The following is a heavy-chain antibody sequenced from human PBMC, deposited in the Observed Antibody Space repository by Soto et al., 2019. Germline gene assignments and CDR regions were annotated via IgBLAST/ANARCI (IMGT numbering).Heavy chain of an antibody. D-gene: IGHD1-26*01. J-gene: IGHJ3*02. CDR2: INAGNGNT. CDR3: ARDLGVGATTNAFDI. CDR1: GYTFTRYA. V-gene: IGHV1-3*01. Sequence: ASVKVSCKASGYTFTRYAMHWVRQAPGQRLEWMGWINAGNGNTKYSQKFQGRVTITRDTSASTAYMELSSLRSEDTAVYYCARDLGVGATTNAFDIWGQGTMVTVSS.